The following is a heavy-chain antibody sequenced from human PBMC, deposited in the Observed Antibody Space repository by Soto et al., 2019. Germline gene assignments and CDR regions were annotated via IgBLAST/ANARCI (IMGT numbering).Heavy chain of an antibody. V-gene: IGHV3-30*18. J-gene: IGHJ3*02. CDR2: ISYDGSNK. Sequence: QVQLVESGGGVVQPGRSLRLSCAASGFTFSSYGMHWVRQAPGKGLEWVAVISYDGSNKYYADSVKGRFTISRDNSKNTLYLQMNSLSAEDTAVYYCAKAAYGGNWDAFDIWGQGTMVTVSS. CDR3: AKAAYGGNWDAFDI. D-gene: IGHD2-15*01. CDR1: GFTFSSYG.